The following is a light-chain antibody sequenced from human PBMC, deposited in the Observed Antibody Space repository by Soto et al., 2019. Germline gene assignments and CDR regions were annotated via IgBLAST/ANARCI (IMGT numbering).Light chain of an antibody. CDR2: TNN. Sequence: HSVLTQPPSASGTPGQRVTISCSGSSSNIGSHYVYWYQQLPGTAPKLLVYTNNQRPSGVPDRFSGSKSGTSASLAISGLRSEDEADYYCAAWDDSLSGRVFGGGTKLTVL. CDR3: AAWDDSLSGRV. J-gene: IGLJ3*02. V-gene: IGLV1-47*01. CDR1: SSNIGSHY.